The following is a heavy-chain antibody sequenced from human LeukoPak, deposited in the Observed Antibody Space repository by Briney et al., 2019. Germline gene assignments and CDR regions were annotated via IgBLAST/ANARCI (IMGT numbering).Heavy chain of an antibody. CDR1: RFTFSRYF. CDR2: ITPSGGTT. CDR3: ATIVPDVAATLTFDY. J-gene: IGHJ4*02. Sequence: GGSLRLSCAASRFTFSRYFMSWFRQAPGKGLEWVSTITPSGGTTYYADSVKGRFTISRDNSKNTLYLQMNSLRAEDTAVYYCATIVPDVAATLTFDYWGQGTLVTVSS. V-gene: IGHV3-23*01. D-gene: IGHD2-15*01.